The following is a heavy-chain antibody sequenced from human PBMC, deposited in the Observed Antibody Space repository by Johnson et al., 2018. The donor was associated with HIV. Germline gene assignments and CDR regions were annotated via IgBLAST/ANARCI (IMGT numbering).Heavy chain of an antibody. J-gene: IGHJ3*02. CDR3: TAHYRNAFDI. Sequence: EVQLVESGGGVVQPGRSLRLSCAASGFTFSNAWMSWVRQAPGKGLEWVGRVKSKTDGGTTDYAAPVKGRFTLSRDDSKNTLFLQMNSLKTEDTALYYCTAHYRNAFDIWGQGTMVTVSS. D-gene: IGHD1-26*01. CDR2: VKSKTDGGTT. CDR1: GFTFSNAW. V-gene: IGHV3-15*01.